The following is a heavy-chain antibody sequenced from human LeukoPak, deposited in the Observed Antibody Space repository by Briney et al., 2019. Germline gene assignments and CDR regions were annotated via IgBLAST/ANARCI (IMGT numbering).Heavy chain of an antibody. CDR3: ARVRGDFETD. CDR2: RYYSGST. J-gene: IGHJ1*01. Sequence: PSETLSLTCSVSGGSISSYYWTWIRRPPGKGLEWIGYRYYSGSTTYNPSLKSRVTISVDTSKSQFSLKLISVTAADTAIYYCARVRGDFETDWGQGTLVTVSS. D-gene: IGHD3-16*01. V-gene: IGHV4-59*01. CDR1: GGSISSYY.